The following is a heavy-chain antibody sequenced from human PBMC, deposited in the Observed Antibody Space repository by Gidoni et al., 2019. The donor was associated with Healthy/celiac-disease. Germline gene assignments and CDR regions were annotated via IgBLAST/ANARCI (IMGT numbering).Heavy chain of an antibody. V-gene: IGHV1-69*01. CDR2: IIPIFGTA. D-gene: IGHD6-13*01. CDR1: GGTFSSYA. Sequence: QVQLVQSGAEVKKHGSSVKVSCKASGGTFSSYAISWVRQAPGQGLEWMGGIIPIFGTATYAQKFHGIVTITADESTSTAYMELSSLRSEDTAVYYCARVSAGYSTVADYWGQGTLVTVSS. J-gene: IGHJ4*02. CDR3: ARVSAGYSTVADY.